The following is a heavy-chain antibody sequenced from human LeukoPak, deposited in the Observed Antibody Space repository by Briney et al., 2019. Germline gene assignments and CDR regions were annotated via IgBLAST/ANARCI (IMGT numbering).Heavy chain of an antibody. CDR3: APSPCSGDSCYRFDF. CDR2: INHSGST. D-gene: IGHD2-15*01. Sequence: PSGTLSLTCAVSGASISSSYWWSLVRQPPGKGLEWIGEINHSGSTKYNPSLKSRVTISVDKSKNQFSLKLSSVTAADTAVYYCAPSPCSGDSCYRFDFWGQGTQVTVSS. V-gene: IGHV4-4*02. J-gene: IGHJ4*02. CDR1: GASISSSYW.